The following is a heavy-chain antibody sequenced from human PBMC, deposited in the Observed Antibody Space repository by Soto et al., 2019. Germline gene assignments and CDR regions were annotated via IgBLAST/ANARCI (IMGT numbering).Heavy chain of an antibody. D-gene: IGHD3-16*01. CDR3: AISQDRGGRTTFIY. CDR2: INWKSDI. CDR1: GFTFDDNA. Sequence: GGSLRLSCAVSGFTFDDNAMHWVRQAPEKGLEWVSGINWKSDIGYADSVKGRFTISRDNTENSLYLQMNSLRAEDTALYYCAISQDRGGRTTFIYWGQGTQVTVSS. J-gene: IGHJ4*02. V-gene: IGHV3-9*01.